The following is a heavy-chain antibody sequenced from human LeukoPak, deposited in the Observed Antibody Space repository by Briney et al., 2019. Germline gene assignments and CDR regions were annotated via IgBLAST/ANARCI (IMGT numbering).Heavy chain of an antibody. CDR1: GLTFSSYE. D-gene: IGHD1-7*01. V-gene: IGHV3-48*03. CDR3: ARSQLELLYYFDY. CDR2: ISSSGSTI. Sequence: QAGGSLRLSCAASGLTFSSYEMNWVRQAPGKGLEWVSYISSSGSTIYYADSVKGRFTISRDNAKNSLYLQMNSLRAEDTAVYYCARSQLELLYYFDYWGQGTLVTVSS. J-gene: IGHJ4*02.